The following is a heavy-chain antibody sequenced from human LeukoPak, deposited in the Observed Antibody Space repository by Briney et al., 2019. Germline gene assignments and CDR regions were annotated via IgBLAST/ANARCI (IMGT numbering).Heavy chain of an antibody. J-gene: IGHJ4*02. V-gene: IGHV3-74*01. D-gene: IGHD6-6*01. CDR3: AILTTHSSSSQFDY. CDR2: INSDGSRT. CDR1: GFTFSSHW. Sequence: PGGSLRLSCAASGFTFSSHWMHWVRQAPGKGLVWVSRINSDGSRTTYPDSVKGRFTISRDNSKDTLYLQMNSLRAEDTAIYFCAILTTHSSSSQFDYWGQGTLVTVSS.